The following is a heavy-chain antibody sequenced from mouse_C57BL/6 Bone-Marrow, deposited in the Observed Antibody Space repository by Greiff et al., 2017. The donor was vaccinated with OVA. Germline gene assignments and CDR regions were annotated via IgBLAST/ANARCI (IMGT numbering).Heavy chain of an antibody. CDR1: GYTFTSYW. CDR2: IDPSDSET. V-gene: IGHV1-52*01. CDR3: AREEVNWDAFDY. Sequence: QVQLQQPGAELVRPGSSVKLSCKASGYTFTSYWMHWVKQRPIQGLEWIGNIDPSDSETHYNQKFKDKATLTVDKSSSTAYMQLSSLTSEDSAVYYSAREEVNWDAFDYWGQGTTLTVSS. J-gene: IGHJ2*01. D-gene: IGHD4-1*01.